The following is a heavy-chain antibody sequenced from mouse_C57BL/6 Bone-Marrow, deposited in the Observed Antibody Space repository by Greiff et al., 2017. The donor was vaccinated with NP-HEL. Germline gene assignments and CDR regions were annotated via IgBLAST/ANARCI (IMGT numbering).Heavy chain of an antibody. D-gene: IGHD2-5*01. V-gene: IGHV5-2*03. Sequence: EVKVEESGGGLVQPGESLKLSCESNEYEFPSHDMSWVRKTPEKRLELVAAINSDGGSTYYPDTMERRFIISRDNTKKTLYLQLSSLRSEDTALYYGARLGVRPYYWYFDVWGTGTTVTVSS. J-gene: IGHJ1*03. CDR1: EYEFPSHD. CDR3: ARLGVRPYYWYFDV. CDR2: INSDGGST.